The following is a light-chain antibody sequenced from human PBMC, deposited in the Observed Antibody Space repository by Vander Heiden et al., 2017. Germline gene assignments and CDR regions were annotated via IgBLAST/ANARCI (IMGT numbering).Light chain of an antibody. V-gene: IGKV1-8*01. J-gene: IGKJ3*01. CDR3: QQYDSYPLIT. CDR1: QGISSY. Sequence: AIRMTQSPSPLSASTGDRVTITCRASQGISSYLAWYQQKPGKAPKLLIYAASTLQSGVPSRFSGSGSGTDFTLTISCLQSEDFAAYYCQQYDSYPLITFGHGTKVDIK. CDR2: AAS.